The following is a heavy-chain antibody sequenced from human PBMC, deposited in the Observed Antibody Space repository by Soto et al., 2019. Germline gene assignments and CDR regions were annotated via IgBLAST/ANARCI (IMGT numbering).Heavy chain of an antibody. J-gene: IGHJ6*02. CDR2: ISWNSGSI. V-gene: IGHV3-9*01. D-gene: IGHD2-2*01. Sequence: EVQLVESGGGLVQPGRSLRLSCAASGFTFDDYAMHWVRQAPGKGLEWVSGISWNSGSIGYADSVKGRFTISRDNAKNSLYLQMNSLRAEDTALYYCAKGSCISTSCPPYYYYYGMDVWGQGTTVTVSS. CDR3: AKGSCISTSCPPYYYYYGMDV. CDR1: GFTFDDYA.